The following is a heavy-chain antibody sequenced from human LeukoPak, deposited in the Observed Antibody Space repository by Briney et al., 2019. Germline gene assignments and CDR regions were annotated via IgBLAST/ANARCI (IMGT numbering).Heavy chain of an antibody. CDR2: IKPDGSDK. Sequence: GGSLRLSCAASGFTFSGSWMSWIRQAPGKGLEWVANIKPDGSDKYYVDSVKGRFTISRDNAKNSLYLQMNSLRAEHTAVYYCARATSWSHWGQGTLVTVSS. D-gene: IGHD2-2*01. CDR1: GFTFSGSW. J-gene: IGHJ4*02. CDR3: ARATSWSH. V-gene: IGHV3-7*01.